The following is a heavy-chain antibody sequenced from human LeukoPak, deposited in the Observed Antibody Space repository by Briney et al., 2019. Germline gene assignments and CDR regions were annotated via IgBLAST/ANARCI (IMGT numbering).Heavy chain of an antibody. Sequence: GRSLRLSCAASGFTFSSYGMYWVRQAPGKGLEWVAVIWYDGSNKYYADSVKGRFTISRDNSKNTLYLQMNSLRAEDTAVYYCARDGWVITVREMGDFDYWGQGTLVTVSS. J-gene: IGHJ4*02. CDR1: GFTFSSYG. CDR3: ARDGWVITVREMGDFDY. V-gene: IGHV3-33*01. D-gene: IGHD5-24*01. CDR2: IWYDGSNK.